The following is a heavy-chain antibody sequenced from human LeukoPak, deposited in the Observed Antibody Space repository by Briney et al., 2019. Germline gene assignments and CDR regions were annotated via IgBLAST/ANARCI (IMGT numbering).Heavy chain of an antibody. Sequence: SETLSLTCTVSGGSISSSSYYWGWIRQPPGKGLEWIGSIYYSGSTYYNSSLKSRVTISVDTSKNQFSLKLSSLTAADTAVYYCARGPDAFDIWGQGTMVTVSS. CDR3: ARGPDAFDI. CDR1: GGSISSSSYY. CDR2: IYYSGST. J-gene: IGHJ3*02. V-gene: IGHV4-39*07.